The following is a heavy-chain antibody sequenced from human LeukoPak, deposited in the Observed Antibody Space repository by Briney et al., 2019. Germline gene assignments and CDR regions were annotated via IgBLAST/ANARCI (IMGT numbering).Heavy chain of an antibody. CDR2: ISGSGGST. Sequence: GWSLRLSCAASGFTFSSYAMSWVRQAPGKGLEWVSAISGSGGSTYYADSVKGRFTISRDNSKNTLYLQMNSLRAEDTAVYYCAKDLGGSSTSCLKSYYYTDVWGKGTTVTVSS. CDR3: AKDLGGSSTSCLKSYYYTDV. CDR1: GFTFSSYA. J-gene: IGHJ6*03. V-gene: IGHV3-23*01. D-gene: IGHD2-2*01.